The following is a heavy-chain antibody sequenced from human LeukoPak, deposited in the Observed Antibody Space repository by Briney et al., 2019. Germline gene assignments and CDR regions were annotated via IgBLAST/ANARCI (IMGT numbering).Heavy chain of an antibody. Sequence: GASVKVSCKASGYTFTSYYMHWVRQAPGQGLEWMGIINPSGGSTSYAQKFQGRVTMTRDTATSTVYIELSSLRSDDTAVYYCARVADYCSGGSCYDFWGQGTLVTVSS. CDR2: INPSGGST. CDR1: GYTFTSYY. CDR3: ARVADYCSGGSCYDF. D-gene: IGHD2-15*01. J-gene: IGHJ4*02. V-gene: IGHV1-46*01.